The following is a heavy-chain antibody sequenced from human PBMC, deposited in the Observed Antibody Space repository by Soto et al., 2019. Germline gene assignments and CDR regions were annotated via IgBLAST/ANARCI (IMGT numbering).Heavy chain of an antibody. D-gene: IGHD6-13*01. CDR1: GFTFSRYS. J-gene: IGHJ3*02. CDR3: ARDGGDSSSWYFAFDI. CDR2: ISSSSSTI. Sequence: EVQLVESGGGLVQPGGSLRLSCAASGFTFSRYSMNWVRQAPGKGLEWVSYISSSSSTIYYADSVKGRFTISRDNAKNSLYLQMNSLRAEDTAVYYCARDGGDSSSWYFAFDIWGQGTMVTVSS. V-gene: IGHV3-48*01.